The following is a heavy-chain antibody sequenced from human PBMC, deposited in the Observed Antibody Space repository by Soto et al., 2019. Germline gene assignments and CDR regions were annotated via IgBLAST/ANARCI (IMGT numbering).Heavy chain of an antibody. J-gene: IGHJ4*02. Sequence: GGSLRLSCAASGFTFSSYAMSWVRQAPGKGLEWVSAISGSGGSTYYADSVKGRFTISRDNSKNTLYLQMNSLRAEDTAVYYCAKAPIGYCSGGSCYSHYFDYWGQGTLVTVSS. CDR2: ISGSGGST. D-gene: IGHD2-15*01. V-gene: IGHV3-23*01. CDR1: GFTFSSYA. CDR3: AKAPIGYCSGGSCYSHYFDY.